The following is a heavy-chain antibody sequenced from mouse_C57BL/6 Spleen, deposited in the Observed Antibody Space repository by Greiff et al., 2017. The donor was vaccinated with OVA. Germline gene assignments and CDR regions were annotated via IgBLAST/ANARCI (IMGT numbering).Heavy chain of an antibody. J-gene: IGHJ1*03. V-gene: IGHV1-18*01. Sequence: VQLQQSGPELVKPGASVKIPCKASGYTFTDYNMDWVKQSHGKSLEWIGDINPNNGGTIYNQKFKGKATLTVDTSSSTAYMELRSLTSEDTAVYYWARKIYDGYLWYFDVWGTGTTVTVSS. CDR2: INPNNGGT. D-gene: IGHD2-3*01. CDR1: GYTFTDYN. CDR3: ARKIYDGYLWYFDV.